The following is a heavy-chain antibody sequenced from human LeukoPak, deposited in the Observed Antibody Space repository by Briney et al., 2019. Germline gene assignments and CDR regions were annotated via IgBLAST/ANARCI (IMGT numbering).Heavy chain of an antibody. CDR3: ARDRAAITFGGVIGTYYFDY. Sequence: PGGSLRLSCAASGFTFSSDSMNCGRQAPGKGLEWVSSISSSSSYIYYADSVKGRFTISRDNAKISLYLQMNSLRAEDTAVYYCARDRAAITFGGVIGTYYFDYWGQGTLVTVSS. CDR1: GFTFSSDS. J-gene: IGHJ4*02. D-gene: IGHD3-16*02. V-gene: IGHV3-21*01. CDR2: ISSSSSYI.